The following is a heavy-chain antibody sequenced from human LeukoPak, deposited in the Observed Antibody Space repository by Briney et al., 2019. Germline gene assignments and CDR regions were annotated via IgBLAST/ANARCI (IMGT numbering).Heavy chain of an antibody. V-gene: IGHV3-23*01. Sequence: GGSLRLSCAASGFTFSSYAMSWVRQAPGKGLEWVSAISGSGGSTYYADSVKGRFTISGDNSKNTLYLQMNSLRAEDTAVYYCAKNTYVVVPAAMGYWGQGTLVTVSS. CDR3: AKNTYVVVPAAMGY. D-gene: IGHD2-2*01. J-gene: IGHJ4*02. CDR1: GFTFSSYA. CDR2: ISGSGGST.